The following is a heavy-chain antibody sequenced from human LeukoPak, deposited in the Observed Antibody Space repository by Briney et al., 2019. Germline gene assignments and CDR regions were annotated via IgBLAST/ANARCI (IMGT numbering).Heavy chain of an antibody. CDR3: TTATPY. V-gene: IGHV3-15*01. Sequence: GESLRLSCAVSGFTFSNAWMSWVRQPPGKGLEWVGRIKSNTYGGTTDSAAPVKARFTDSCDDSRNTECRQMNSLKTEDTAVYYCTTATPYWGQGSLDTVSS. CDR2: IKSNTYGGTT. CDR1: GFTFSNAW. J-gene: IGHJ4*02.